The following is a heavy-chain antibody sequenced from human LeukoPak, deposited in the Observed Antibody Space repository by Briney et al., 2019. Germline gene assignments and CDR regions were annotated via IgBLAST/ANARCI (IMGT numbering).Heavy chain of an antibody. J-gene: IGHJ4*02. D-gene: IGHD4-11*01. V-gene: IGHV1-69*04. Sequence: GASVKVSCKASGGTLSSYAISWVRQAPGQGLEWMGRIIPILGIANYAQKFQGRVTITADKSTSTAYMELSSLRSEDTAVYYCASSTRYSNSPYFDYWGQGTLVTVSS. CDR1: GGTLSSYA. CDR3: ASSTRYSNSPYFDY. CDR2: IIPILGIA.